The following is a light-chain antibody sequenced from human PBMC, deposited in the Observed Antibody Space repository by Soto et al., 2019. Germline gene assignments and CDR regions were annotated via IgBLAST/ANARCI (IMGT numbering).Light chain of an antibody. CDR3: QQYNNWPPWA. V-gene: IGKV3-15*01. CDR1: QRVSRN. Sequence: EIVMTQSPATLSVSRGERATLSCRASQRVSRNLAWYQQKPGQAPRLLIYDASTRATGIPDRFSGSGSETEFTLTISSLQSEDYAIYYCQQYNNWPPWAFGQGTKMDIK. CDR2: DAS. J-gene: IGKJ1*01.